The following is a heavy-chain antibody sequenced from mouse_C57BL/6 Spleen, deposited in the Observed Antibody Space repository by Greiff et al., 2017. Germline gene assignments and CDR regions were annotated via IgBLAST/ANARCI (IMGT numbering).Heavy chain of an antibody. J-gene: IGHJ3*01. CDR3: ARDFDYGSSYSFAY. CDR1: GYAFSSYW. V-gene: IGHV1-80*01. D-gene: IGHD1-1*01. CDR2: IYPGDGDT. Sequence: VQLQQSGAELVKPGASVKISCKASGYAFSSYWMNWVKQRPGQGLEWIGQIYPGDGDTNYNGKFKGKATLTADKSSSTAYMQLSSLTSEDSAVYFWARDFDYGSSYSFAYWGQGTLVTVSA.